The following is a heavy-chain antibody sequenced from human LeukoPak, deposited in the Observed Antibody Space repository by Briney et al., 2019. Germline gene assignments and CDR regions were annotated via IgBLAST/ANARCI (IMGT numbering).Heavy chain of an antibody. Sequence: GGSLRLSCVASGFTFSNYGMNWVRQAPGKGLEWVSGIVGSGVTTYYADSVKGRFTISRDNSKNMVWLQINSPTAEDTATYYCAKDGNWARFEDWGQGTLVTVSS. V-gene: IGHV3-23*01. J-gene: IGHJ4*02. CDR1: GFTFSNYG. D-gene: IGHD7-27*01. CDR3: AKDGNWARFED. CDR2: IVGSGVTT.